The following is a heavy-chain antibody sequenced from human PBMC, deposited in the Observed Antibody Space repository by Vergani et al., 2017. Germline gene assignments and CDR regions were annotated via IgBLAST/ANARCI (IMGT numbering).Heavy chain of an antibody. CDR3: ERDKVVIDDYGDYLSSYYYYGMDV. CDR1: GYTFTSYY. J-gene: IGHJ6*02. Sequence: QVQLVQSGAEVKKPGASVKVSCKASGYTFTSYYMHWVRQAPGQGLEWMGIINPSGGSTSYAQKFQGRVTMTRDTSTSTVYMELSSLRSEDTAVYYCERDKVVIDDYGDYLSSYYYYGMDVGSQGTTV. CDR2: INPSGGST. D-gene: IGHD4-17*01. V-gene: IGHV1-46*01.